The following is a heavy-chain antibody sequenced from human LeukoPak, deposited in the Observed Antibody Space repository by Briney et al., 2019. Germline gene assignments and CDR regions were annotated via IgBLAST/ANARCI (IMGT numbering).Heavy chain of an antibody. Sequence: GASVRVSCKASGYTFTGYYMHWVRQAPGQGLEWMGWINPNSGGTNYAQKFQGRVTMTRDTSISTAYIELSRLRSDDTAVYYCARDLLITMVRGVIMGVPSNWFDPWGQGTLVTVSS. CDR2: INPNSGGT. V-gene: IGHV1-2*02. CDR1: GYTFTGYY. J-gene: IGHJ5*02. CDR3: ARDLLITMVRGVIMGVPSNWFDP. D-gene: IGHD3-10*01.